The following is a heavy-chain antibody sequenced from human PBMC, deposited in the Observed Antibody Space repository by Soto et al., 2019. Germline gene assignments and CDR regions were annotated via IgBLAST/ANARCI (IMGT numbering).Heavy chain of an antibody. J-gene: IGHJ4*02. D-gene: IGHD1-1*01. CDR3: ARDHNWAFDY. CDR1: GFTFSSYS. V-gene: IGHV3-48*01. Sequence: EVQVVESGGGLVQPGGSLRLSCAASGFTFSSYSMNWVRQAPGKGLEWVSYSNGDESNIIYAYSVKGRFTISRDNAKNSLDLQMSSLRGEDTAVYYCARDHNWAFDYWGQGILVSVSS. CDR2: SNGDESNI.